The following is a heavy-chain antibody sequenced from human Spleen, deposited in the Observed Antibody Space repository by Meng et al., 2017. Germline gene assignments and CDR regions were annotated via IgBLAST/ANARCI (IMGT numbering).Heavy chain of an antibody. Sequence: QVQLQESGPGLVKPSATLSLTCAVSGGYITSTNWWSGVRHPPGKGLEWSGEIYHSGSTNYIPSLRSRVTISVDKSQNQFSLKLSSVNAADTAVYYCLRSYTAHWFDPWGQGTLVTVSS. V-gene: IGHV4-4*02. CDR2: IYHSGST. CDR1: GGYITSTNW. D-gene: IGHD5-18*01. CDR3: LRSYTAHWFDP. J-gene: IGHJ5*02.